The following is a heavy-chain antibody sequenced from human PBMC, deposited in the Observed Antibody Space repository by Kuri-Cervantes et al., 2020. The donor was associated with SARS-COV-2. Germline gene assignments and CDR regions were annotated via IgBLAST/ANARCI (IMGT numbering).Heavy chain of an antibody. CDR2: ISSSSSYI. J-gene: IGHJ4*02. V-gene: IGHV3-21*04. CDR3: AKMSVYNWNDGDFDY. Sequence: ETLSLTCAASRFTFSSYSMNWVRQAPGKGLEWVSSISSSSSYIYYADSVKGRFTISRDNSDYTLYLQMNSLRAEDTAVYYCAKMSVYNWNDGDFDYWGQGTLVTVSS. CDR1: RFTFSSYS. D-gene: IGHD1-1*01.